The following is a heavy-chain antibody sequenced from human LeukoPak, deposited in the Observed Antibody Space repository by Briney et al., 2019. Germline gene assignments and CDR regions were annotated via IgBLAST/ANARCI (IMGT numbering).Heavy chain of an antibody. CDR3: ARDVPQAYAPDLWFGDHQPGYYGMDV. Sequence: GGSLRLSCAASGFTFSDYYMSWIRLAPGKGLERVSYISSSGSTIYYADSVRGRFTISRDNAKNSLYLQMNSLRAEDTAVYYCARDVPQAYAPDLWFGDHQPGYYGMDVWGQGTTVTVSS. CDR1: GFTFSDYY. CDR2: ISSSGSTI. V-gene: IGHV3-11*01. J-gene: IGHJ6*02. D-gene: IGHD3-10*01.